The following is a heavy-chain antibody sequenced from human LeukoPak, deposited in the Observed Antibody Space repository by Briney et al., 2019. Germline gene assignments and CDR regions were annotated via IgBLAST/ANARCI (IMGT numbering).Heavy chain of an antibody. CDR1: GFIFSDYY. CDR3: ARAVGATHFDY. J-gene: IGHJ4*02. CDR2: ISSTSSYT. D-gene: IGHD1-26*01. V-gene: IGHV3-11*06. Sequence: PGGSLRLSCAASGFIFSDYYMSWIRQVPGKGLEWVSYISSTSSYTNYADSVKGRFTISRDNAKNSLYLQMNSLRAEDTAVYYCARAVGATHFDYWGQGILVTVSS.